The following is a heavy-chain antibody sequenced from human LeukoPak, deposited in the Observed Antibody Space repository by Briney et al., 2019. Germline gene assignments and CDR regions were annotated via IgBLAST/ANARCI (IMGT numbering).Heavy chain of an antibody. CDR3: AKEASYGSGSSFDY. D-gene: IGHD3-10*01. Sequence: PGGSLRLSCAASGFTFDDYAMHWVRQAPGEGLEWVSGISWNSGSIGYADSVKGRFTISRDNAKNSLYLQMNSLRAEDTALYYCAKEASYGSGSSFDYWGQGTLVTVSS. CDR1: GFTFDDYA. CDR2: ISWNSGSI. V-gene: IGHV3-9*01. J-gene: IGHJ4*02.